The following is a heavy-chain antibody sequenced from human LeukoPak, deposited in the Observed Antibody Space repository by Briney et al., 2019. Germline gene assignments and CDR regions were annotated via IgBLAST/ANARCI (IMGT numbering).Heavy chain of an antibody. CDR2: ISGSGGST. J-gene: IGHJ4*02. V-gene: IGHV3-23*01. CDR3: AKDPRCCSSTSCYYGGYFDY. CDR1: GFTFSSYA. D-gene: IGHD2-2*01. Sequence: PGGSLRLSCAASGFTFSSYAMSWVRQAPGKGLEWVSAISGSGGSTYYADSVKGRFTISRDNSKNTLYLQMNSLRAEDTAVYYCAKDPRCCSSTSCYYGGYFDYWGQGTLVTVSS.